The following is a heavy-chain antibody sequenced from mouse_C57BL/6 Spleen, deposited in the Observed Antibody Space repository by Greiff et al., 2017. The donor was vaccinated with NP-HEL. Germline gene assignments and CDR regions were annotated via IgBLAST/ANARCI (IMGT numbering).Heavy chain of an antibody. J-gene: IGHJ4*01. V-gene: IGHV1-64*01. CDR3: ARFAGGAYAMDY. Sequence: QVHVKQPGAELVKPGASVKLSCKASGYTFTSYWMHWVKQRPGQGLEWIGMIHPNSGSTNYNEKFKSKATLTVDKSSSTAYMQLSSLTSEDSAVYYCARFAGGAYAMDYWGQGTSVTVSS. CDR1: GYTFTSYW. CDR2: IHPNSGST.